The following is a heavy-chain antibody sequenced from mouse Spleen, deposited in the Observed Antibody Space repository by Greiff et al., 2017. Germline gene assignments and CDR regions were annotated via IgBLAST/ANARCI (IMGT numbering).Heavy chain of an antibody. D-gene: IGHD1-1*01. CDR3: ARSGTTVVAYYYAMDY. J-gene: IGHJ4*01. Sequence: EVQRVESGPGLAKPSQTLSLTCSVTGYSITSDYWNWIRKFPGNKLEYMGYISYSGSTYYNPSLKSRISITRDTSKNQYYLQLNSVTTEDTATYYCARSGTTVVAYYYAMDYWGQGTSVTVSS. CDR1: GYSITSDY. V-gene: IGHV3-8*01. CDR2: ISYSGST.